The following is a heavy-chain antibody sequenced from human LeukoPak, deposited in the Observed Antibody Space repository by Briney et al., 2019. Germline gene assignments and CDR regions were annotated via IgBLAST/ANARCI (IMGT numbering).Heavy chain of an antibody. CDR2: INHSGST. D-gene: IGHD3-10*01. CDR3: ARDPGGGYFDY. J-gene: IGHJ4*02. CDR1: GDSISSGGYY. Sequence: PSETLSLTCTVSGDSISSGGYYWSWIRQPPGKGLEWIGEINHSGSTNYNPSLKSRVTISVDTSKNQFSLKLSSVTAADTAVYYCARDPGGGYFDYWGQGTLVTVSS. V-gene: IGHV4-61*08.